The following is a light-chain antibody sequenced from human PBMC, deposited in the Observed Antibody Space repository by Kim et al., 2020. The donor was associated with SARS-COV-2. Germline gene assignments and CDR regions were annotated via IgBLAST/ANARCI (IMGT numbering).Light chain of an antibody. J-gene: IGLJ3*02. V-gene: IGLV10-54*04. CDR2: RNN. Sequence: PTATLTCTGNSNKVGRQEAAWLQQVRGHTPRLLSYRNNNRPSGIPERFSASRSGDTTSLTISGLQPEDEADYYCSAWDIGLWSWVFGGGTQLTVL. CDR1: SNKVGRQE. CDR3: SAWDIGLWSWV.